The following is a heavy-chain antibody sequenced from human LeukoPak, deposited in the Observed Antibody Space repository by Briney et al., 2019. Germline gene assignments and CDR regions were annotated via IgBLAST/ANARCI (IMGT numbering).Heavy chain of an antibody. CDR3: ARSPYDSSGYYPLFYAFDL. CDR1: GGTFSRYA. D-gene: IGHD3-22*01. J-gene: IGHJ3*01. CDR2: IIAIFGTA. V-gene: IGHV1-69*13. Sequence: SVRVSCKASGGTFSRYAISWVRQAPGEGLEWMGGIIAIFGTANYTQKFQRRVTITPHESTRTAYMELSSLRSEDTAVYYCARSPYDSSGYYPLFYAFDLWGQGTMVTVSS.